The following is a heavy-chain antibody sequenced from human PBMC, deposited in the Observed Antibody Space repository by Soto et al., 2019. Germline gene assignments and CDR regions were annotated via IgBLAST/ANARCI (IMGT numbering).Heavy chain of an antibody. D-gene: IGHD4-17*01. J-gene: IGHJ6*02. V-gene: IGHV1-69*08. CDR2: INPISGST. CDR3: ARDLIGDYELDYYYYGMDV. CDR1: GGTFSSYT. Sequence: SVKVSCKASGGTFSSYTISWVRQAPGQGLEWMGRINPISGSTNYAQKFQGRVTMTRDTSTSTAYMELSRLRSDDTAVYYCARDLIGDYELDYYYYGMDVWGQGTTVTVSS.